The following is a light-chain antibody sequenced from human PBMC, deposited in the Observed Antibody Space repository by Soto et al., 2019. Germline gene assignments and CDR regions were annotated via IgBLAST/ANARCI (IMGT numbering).Light chain of an antibody. V-gene: IGLV2-14*02. CDR3: SSFTSTNTWV. CDR2: EVS. J-gene: IGLJ3*02. Sequence: QSAPTQPASVSGSPGQSITITCTGTSSDVGSYNLVSWYQQHPGKAPKLMIYEVSNRPSGVSSRFSGSKSGNTASLTISGLQADDEADYYCSSFTSTNTWVFGGGTKLTVL. CDR1: SSDVGSYNL.